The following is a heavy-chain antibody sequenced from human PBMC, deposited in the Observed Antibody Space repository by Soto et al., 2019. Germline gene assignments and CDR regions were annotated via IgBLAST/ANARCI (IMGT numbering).Heavy chain of an antibody. V-gene: IGHV4-31*11. Sequence: QVQLQESGPGLVKPSQTLSLTCAVSGGSISSGGYYWSWIRQHPGKGPEWIGYSHYSGSTYYNPSLKSRVTISVDTSKNQFSLNLSSVTDADTAVYYCARDPNPIFDTWGQGILVTVSS. J-gene: IGHJ5*02. D-gene: IGHD3-3*01. CDR1: GGSISSGGYY. CDR2: SHYSGST. CDR3: ARDPNPIFDT.